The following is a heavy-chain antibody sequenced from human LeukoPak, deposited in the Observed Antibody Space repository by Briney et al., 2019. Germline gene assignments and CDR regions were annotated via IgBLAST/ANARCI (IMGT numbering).Heavy chain of an antibody. D-gene: IGHD5-12*01. V-gene: IGHV3-21*01. CDR2: ISGSSSYT. CDR3: ARGTTGGYSPSH. J-gene: IGHJ4*02. CDR1: GFTFSTYS. Sequence: GGSLRLSYAASGFTFSTYSMNWVRQAPGKGLEWVSSISGSSSYTFYADSVRGRFTISRDNAKNSLYLQMNSLRAEDTAVYYCARGTTGGYSPSHWGQGTLVTVSS.